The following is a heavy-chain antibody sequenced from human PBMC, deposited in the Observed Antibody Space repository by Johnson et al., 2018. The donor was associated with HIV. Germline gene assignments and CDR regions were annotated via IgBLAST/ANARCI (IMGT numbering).Heavy chain of an antibody. Sequence: QVQLVESGGGLVQPGGSLRLSCAASGFIFSDYYMTWIRQAPGKGLESISYISSSGRTIYYADSVKGRFTMSRDNAKKSLYLQMNSLRAEVTAVYYCARGYILTGYSGVFDRWGQGTMVTVSS. CDR1: GFIFSDYY. J-gene: IGHJ3*02. D-gene: IGHD3-9*01. V-gene: IGHV3-11*04. CDR2: ISSSGRTI. CDR3: ARGYILTGYSGVFDR.